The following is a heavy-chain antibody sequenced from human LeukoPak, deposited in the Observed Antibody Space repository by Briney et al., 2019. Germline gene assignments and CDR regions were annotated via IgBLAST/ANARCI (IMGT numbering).Heavy chain of an antibody. V-gene: IGHV3-23*01. CDR1: GFTFSSYA. CDR3: ARDPDASPMDV. J-gene: IGHJ6*03. Sequence: GGSLRLSCAASGFTFSSYAMNWVRQAPGKGLEWVSGINSSGGGTYYADSVKGRFTISRDNSKNTLYLQMNSLRAEDTAVYYCARDPDASPMDVWGKGTTVTVSS. CDR2: INSSGGGT.